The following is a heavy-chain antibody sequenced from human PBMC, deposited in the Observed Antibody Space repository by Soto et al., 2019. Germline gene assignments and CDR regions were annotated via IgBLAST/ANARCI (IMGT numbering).Heavy chain of an antibody. V-gene: IGHV4-30-4*01. D-gene: IGHD5-12*01. CDR1: GGSISSGDYY. J-gene: IGHJ4*02. CDR3: AREPVYSGYDYSKAPSDY. CDR2: IYYSGST. Sequence: QVQLQESGPGLVKPSQTLSLTCTVSGGSISSGDYYWSWIRQPPGKGLEWIGYIYYSGSTYYNPSLKSRVTISVDTSKNQFSLKLSSVTAADTAVYYCAREPVYSGYDYSKAPSDYWGQGTLVTVSS.